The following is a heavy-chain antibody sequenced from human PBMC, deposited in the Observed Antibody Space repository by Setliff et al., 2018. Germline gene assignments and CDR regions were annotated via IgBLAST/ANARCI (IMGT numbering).Heavy chain of an antibody. D-gene: IGHD3-22*01. CDR2: INPNSGGT. CDR1: GYTFTGYS. CDR3: ARGPQKFYSDTSGYYYDALYYYYMDV. Sequence: ASVKVSCKASGYTFTGYSMHWVRQAPGQGLEWMGRINPNSGGTNYAQKFQGRVTMPRDTSISTAYMELRSLRSEDTAVYYCARGPQKFYSDTSGYYYDALYYYYMDVWGKGTTVTVSS. J-gene: IGHJ6*03. V-gene: IGHV1-2*06.